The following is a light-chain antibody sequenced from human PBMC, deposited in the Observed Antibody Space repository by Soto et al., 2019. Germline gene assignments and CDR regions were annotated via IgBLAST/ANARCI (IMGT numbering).Light chain of an antibody. J-gene: IGKJ5*01. CDR1: QDIIPN. CDR3: QQRKSYPIT. Sequence: DIQLTQSPSFLSASVGDRVTITCRASQDIIPNLAWYQQKPGKAPRLLIFAASTLQNGVPSRFSGSGSGTEFTVTITSLQPEDFATYYCQQRKSYPITFGQGTRLEIK. V-gene: IGKV1-9*01. CDR2: AAS.